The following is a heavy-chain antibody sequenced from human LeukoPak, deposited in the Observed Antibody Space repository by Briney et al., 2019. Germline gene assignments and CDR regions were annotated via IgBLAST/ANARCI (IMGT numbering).Heavy chain of an antibody. V-gene: IGHV3-21*01. CDR2: ISSSSSYI. CDR3: ARDQGGDTSY. Sequence: PGGSLRLSCAASGFTFSSYSMNWVRQAPGKGLEWVSSISSSSSYIYYSDSVKGRFTISRDNAKNSLYLQMDSLRAEDTAVYYCARDQGGDTSYWGQGTLVTVSS. D-gene: IGHD1-26*01. J-gene: IGHJ4*02. CDR1: GFTFSSYS.